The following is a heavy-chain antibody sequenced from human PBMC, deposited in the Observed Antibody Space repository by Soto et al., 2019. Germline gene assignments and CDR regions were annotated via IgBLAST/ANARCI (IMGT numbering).Heavy chain of an antibody. CDR2: ISTSSSSI. CDR3: XXDQSN. Sequence: EVQLVESGGGLVQPGGSLRLSCAASGFAFSSYSMNWVRQAPGKGLEWVSYISTSSSSIYYADSVKGRFTISRDNAKXXXXXXXXXXXXXXXXXXXXXXDQSNWGQGTLVTVSS. J-gene: IGHJ4*02. CDR1: GFAFSSYS. V-gene: IGHV3-48*01.